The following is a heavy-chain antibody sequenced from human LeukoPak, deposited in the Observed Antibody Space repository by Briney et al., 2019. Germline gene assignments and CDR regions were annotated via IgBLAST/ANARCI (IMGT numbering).Heavy chain of an antibody. CDR2: IYSGGST. J-gene: IGHJ5*02. Sequence: PGGSLILSCVASGFTVSSNYMSWVRQAPGKGLEWVSVIYSGGSTYYADSVKGRFTISRDNSKNTLYLQMNSLRAEDTAVYYCARDKGGPGYYWFDPWGQGTLVTVSS. V-gene: IGHV3-66*01. CDR1: GFTVSSNY. D-gene: IGHD6-13*01. CDR3: ARDKGGPGYYWFDP.